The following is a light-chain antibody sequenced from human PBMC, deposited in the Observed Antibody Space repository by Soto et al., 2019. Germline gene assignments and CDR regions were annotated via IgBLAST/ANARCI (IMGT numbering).Light chain of an antibody. V-gene: IGLV4-69*01. Sequence: QPVLTQSPSASASLGASVKLTCTLSRGHSTYTIAWHQQQPDKGPRYLMKLKSDGSHSKGDGIPDRFSGSSSGAERYLTISCLQSEDEADYYCQTWGTGIRVFGGGTKLTVL. CDR1: RGHSTYT. CDR3: QTWGTGIRV. CDR2: LKSDGSH. J-gene: IGLJ3*02.